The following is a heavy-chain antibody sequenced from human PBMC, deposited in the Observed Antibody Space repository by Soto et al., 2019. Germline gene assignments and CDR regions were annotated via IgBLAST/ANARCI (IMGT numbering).Heavy chain of an antibody. J-gene: IGHJ4*02. V-gene: IGHV1-3*01. Sequence: QVQLVQSGAEVKKPGASVKVSCKASGYTFTTYATHWVRQAPGQRLEWMGWINAANGNTKYSQKFQGRVTITRDTSASTAYMELSSLRSEDTAVYYCARAPSWYIFDYWGQGTLGTVSS. CDR2: INAANGNT. CDR1: GYTFTTYA. CDR3: ARAPSWYIFDY. D-gene: IGHD6-13*01.